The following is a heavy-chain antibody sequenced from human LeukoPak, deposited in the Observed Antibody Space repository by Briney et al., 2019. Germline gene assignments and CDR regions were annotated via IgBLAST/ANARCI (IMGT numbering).Heavy chain of an antibody. D-gene: IGHD6-19*01. J-gene: IGHJ6*02. Sequence: QPGGSLRLSCAASGFTFSSYWMHWVRQAPGKGLVWVSRINSDGSSTSYADSVKGRFTISRDNARNTLYLQMNSLRAEDTAVYYCARAGFFGSVAVAGYYYYGMDVWGQGTTVTVSS. V-gene: IGHV3-74*01. CDR2: INSDGSST. CDR1: GFTFSSYW. CDR3: ARAGFFGSVAVAGYYYYGMDV.